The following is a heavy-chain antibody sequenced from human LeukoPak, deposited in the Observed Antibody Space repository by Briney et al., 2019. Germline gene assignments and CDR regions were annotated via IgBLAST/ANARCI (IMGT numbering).Heavy chain of an antibody. CDR1: GGSISRYY. J-gene: IGHJ4*02. Sequence: SETLSLTCTVSGGSISRYYWSWIRQPPGKGLEWIGYIYYSGSTNYNPSLKSRVTISVDTSKNQFSLKLSSVTAADTAVYYCARVSTMVRGVHFDYWGQGTLVTVSS. D-gene: IGHD3-10*01. CDR2: IYYSGST. CDR3: ARVSTMVRGVHFDY. V-gene: IGHV4-59*01.